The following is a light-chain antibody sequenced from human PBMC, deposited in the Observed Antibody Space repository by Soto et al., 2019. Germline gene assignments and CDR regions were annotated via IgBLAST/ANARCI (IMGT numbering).Light chain of an antibody. CDR3: QQYSSYPLT. CDR2: KAS. J-gene: IGKJ4*01. CDR1: ESFSSW. Sequence: DIQMTQSPSTLSASVGDRVTITCRASESFSSWLAWYQQKPGKAPRLLIYKASSLESGVPSRFSGSGSGTEFTLTISSLQPDDSATYYCQQYSSYPLTFGGGTKVEIK. V-gene: IGKV1-5*03.